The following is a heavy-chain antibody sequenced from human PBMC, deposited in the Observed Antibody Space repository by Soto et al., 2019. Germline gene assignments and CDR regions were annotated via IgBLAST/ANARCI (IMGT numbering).Heavy chain of an antibody. CDR2: IYYSGST. CDR3: ARAVDTAMVLWFDP. CDR1: GGSISSGGYY. J-gene: IGHJ5*02. V-gene: IGHV4-31*03. D-gene: IGHD5-18*01. Sequence: QVQLQESGPGLVKPSQTLSLTCTVSGGSISSGGYYWSWIRQHPGKGLEWIGYIYYSGSTYYNPSLKSRVTIAVDTSKNQFSLKLSSVTAADTAVYYCARAVDTAMVLWFDPWGQGTLVAVSS.